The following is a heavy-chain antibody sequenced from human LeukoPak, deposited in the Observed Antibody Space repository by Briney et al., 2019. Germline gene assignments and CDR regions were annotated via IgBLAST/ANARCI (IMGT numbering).Heavy chain of an antibody. CDR2: IYYSGST. J-gene: IGHJ5*02. D-gene: IGHD6-19*01. CDR1: GGSISSSSYY. Sequence: SETLSLTCTVSGGSISSSSYYRGWIRQPPGKGLEWIGSIYYSGSTYYNPSLKSRVTISVDTSKNQFSLKLSSVTAADTAVYYCASSRGQWLVQGNWFDPWGQGTLVTVSS. CDR3: ASSRGQWLVQGNWFDP. V-gene: IGHV4-39*01.